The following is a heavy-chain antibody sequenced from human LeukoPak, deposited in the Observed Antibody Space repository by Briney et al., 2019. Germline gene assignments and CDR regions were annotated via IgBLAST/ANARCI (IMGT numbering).Heavy chain of an antibody. CDR2: ISGDGGST. CDR1: GFTFDDYA. D-gene: IGHD3-10*01. CDR3: AKDHYGPYYFDY. J-gene: IGHJ4*02. V-gene: IGHV3-43*02. Sequence: GGSLRLSCAASGFTFDDYAMHWVRRAPGKGLEWVSLISGDGGSTYYADSVKGRFTISRDNSKNSLYLQMNSLRTEDTALYYCAKDHYGPYYFDYWGQGTLVTVSS.